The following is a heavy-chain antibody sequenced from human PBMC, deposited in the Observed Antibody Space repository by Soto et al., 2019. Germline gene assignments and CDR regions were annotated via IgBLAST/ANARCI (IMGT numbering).Heavy chain of an antibody. D-gene: IGHD6-6*01. CDR1: GCTFSSYA. CDR3: AKCRGYSSSSVFRYYYYGMDV. V-gene: IGHV3-23*01. Sequence: PGGSLRLSCAASGCTFSSYAMSWVRQAPGKGLEWVSAISGSGGSTYYADSVKGRFTISRDNSKNTLYLQMNSLRAEDTAVYYCAKCRGYSSSSVFRYYYYGMDVWGQGTTVTVSS. J-gene: IGHJ6*02. CDR2: ISGSGGST.